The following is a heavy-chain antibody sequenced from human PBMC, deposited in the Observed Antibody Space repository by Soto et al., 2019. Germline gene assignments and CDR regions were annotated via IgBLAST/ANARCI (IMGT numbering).Heavy chain of an antibody. V-gene: IGHV3-30*03. CDR2: ISSDGSST. D-gene: IGHD4-4*01. CDR3: ARGAYRYFDY. J-gene: IGHJ4*02. Sequence: GGALRLSCVASGFTFSGYGMHWIRQAPGKAPEWVALISSDGSSTLYADSVKGRFSISRDNSRDTLYLQLNNLRPDDTAVFSCARGAYRYFDYWGQGTLVPVSP. CDR1: GFTFSGYG.